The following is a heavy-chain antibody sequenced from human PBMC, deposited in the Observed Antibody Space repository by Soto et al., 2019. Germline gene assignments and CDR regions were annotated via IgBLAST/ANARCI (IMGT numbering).Heavy chain of an antibody. J-gene: IGHJ4*02. CDR1: GWSFIDYY. D-gene: IGHD4-17*01. V-gene: IGHV4-59*01. CDR3: ARDPYGDYSFDY. Sequence: SETLSLTCAVYGWSFIDYYWSWIRQPPGKGLEWIGYIYYSGSTNYNPSLKSRVTISVDTSKNQFSLKLSSVTAADTAVYYCARDPYGDYSFDYWGQGTLVTVSS. CDR2: IYYSGST.